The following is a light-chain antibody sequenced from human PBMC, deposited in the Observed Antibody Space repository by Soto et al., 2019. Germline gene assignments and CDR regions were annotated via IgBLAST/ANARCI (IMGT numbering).Light chain of an antibody. CDR3: SSYTSSSTRV. CDR2: DVS. Sequence: QSALTQPASVSGPPGQSITISCTETSSDVGGYNYVSWYQQHPGKAPKLMIYDVSNRPSGVSNRFSGSKSGNTASLTISGLQADDEADDYCSSYTSSSTRVFGTGTKLTVL. V-gene: IGLV2-14*01. J-gene: IGLJ1*01. CDR1: SSDVGGYNY.